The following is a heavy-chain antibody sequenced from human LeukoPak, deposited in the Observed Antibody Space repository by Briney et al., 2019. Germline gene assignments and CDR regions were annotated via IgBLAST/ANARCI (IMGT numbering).Heavy chain of an antibody. CDR3: ARDGGSGSFAFDY. CDR2: IYYSGIT. CDR1: GGSISSYY. V-gene: IGHV4-59*01. J-gene: IGHJ4*02. D-gene: IGHD3-10*01. Sequence: SETLSLTCTVSGGSISSYYWSWIRQPPGKGLEWIGYIYYSGITNYNPSLKSRTTISVDTSKNQFSLKLNSVTAADTAVYYCARDGGSGSFAFDYWGQGTLVTVSS.